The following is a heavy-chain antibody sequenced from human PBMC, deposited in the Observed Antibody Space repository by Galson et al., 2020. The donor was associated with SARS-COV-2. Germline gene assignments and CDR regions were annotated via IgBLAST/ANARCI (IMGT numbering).Heavy chain of an antibody. V-gene: IGHV4-39*07. CDR3: ARAHSSGYSADAFDM. CDR2: MYYSGST. J-gene: IGHJ3*02. Sequence: SEPLSLTCIVSGSDRYYWGWIRQPPGKGLEWVGTMYYSGSTYYNPSLKSRVTISIDTSKTHFSLKLSSVTAADRAVYYCARAHSSGYSADAFDMWGQGTMVTVSS. CDR1: GSDRYY. D-gene: IGHD3-22*01.